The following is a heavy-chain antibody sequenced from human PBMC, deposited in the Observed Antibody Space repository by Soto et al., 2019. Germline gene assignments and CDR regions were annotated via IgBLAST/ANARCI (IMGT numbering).Heavy chain of an antibody. CDR2: IYYSGST. CDR3: ARVFSDSSSFFDP. V-gene: IGHV4-31*03. CDR1: GGSISSGGYY. D-gene: IGHD6-13*01. Sequence: SETLSLTSTVSGGSISSGGYYWSWIRQHPGKGLEWIGYIYYSGSTYYNPSLKSRVTISVDTSKNQFSLKLSSVTAADTAVYYCARVFSDSSSFFDPWGQGTLVTVSS. J-gene: IGHJ5*02.